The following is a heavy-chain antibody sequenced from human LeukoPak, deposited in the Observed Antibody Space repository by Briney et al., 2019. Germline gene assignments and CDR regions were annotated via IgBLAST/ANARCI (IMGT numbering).Heavy chain of an antibody. J-gene: IGHJ3*02. CDR1: GFTFSSYS. V-gene: IGHV3-21*01. D-gene: IGHD2-21*02. CDR3: AREPSYCGGDCYHPEDAFDI. Sequence: GGSLRLSCAASGFTFSSYSMNWVRQAPGKGLEWVSSISSSSSYIYYADSVKGRFTISRDNAKNSLYLQMNSLRAEDTAVYYCAREPSYCGGDCYHPEDAFDIWGQGTMVTVSS. CDR2: ISSSSSYI.